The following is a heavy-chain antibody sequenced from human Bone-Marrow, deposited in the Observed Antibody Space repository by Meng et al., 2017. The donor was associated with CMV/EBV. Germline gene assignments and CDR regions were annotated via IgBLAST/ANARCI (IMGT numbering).Heavy chain of an antibody. CDR2: ISSSSSYI. J-gene: IGHJ4*02. D-gene: IGHD2-15*01. CDR1: GFTFSSYA. CDR3: ARGGWYIDY. Sequence: GESLKISCAASGFTFSSYAMSWVRQAPGNGLEWVSSISSSSSYIYYADSVKGRFTISRDNAKNSLYLQMNSLRAEDTAVYYCARGGWYIDYWGQGTLVTVSS. V-gene: IGHV3-21*01.